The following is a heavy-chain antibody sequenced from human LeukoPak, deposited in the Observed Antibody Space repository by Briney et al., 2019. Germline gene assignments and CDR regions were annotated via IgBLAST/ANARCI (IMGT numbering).Heavy chain of an antibody. CDR1: GFTFSSYW. D-gene: IGHD3-22*01. V-gene: IGHV3-74*01. CDR2: ISSDGSST. J-gene: IGHJ4*02. CDR3: ARAYYYSSSGDDY. Sequence: PGGSLRLSCAASGFTFSSYWMHWLRQAPGKGLVWVSRISSDGSSTTYADSVKGRFTISRDNAKNTLYLQLNSLRAEDTAVYYCARAYYYSSSGDDYWGQGTLVTVSS.